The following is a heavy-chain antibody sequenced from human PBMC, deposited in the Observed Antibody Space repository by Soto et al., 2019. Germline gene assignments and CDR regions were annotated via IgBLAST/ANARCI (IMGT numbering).Heavy chain of an antibody. D-gene: IGHD4-17*01. Sequence: GGSLRLSCAASGFTFSSYAMSWVRQAPGKGLEWVSAISGSGGSTYYADSVRVRFTISRDNSKNTLYLQMNSLRAEDTAVYYCAKVRGVTTDYDAFAIWGQGTMVTVSS. V-gene: IGHV3-23*01. J-gene: IGHJ3*02. CDR2: ISGSGGST. CDR3: AKVRGVTTDYDAFAI. CDR1: GFTFSSYA.